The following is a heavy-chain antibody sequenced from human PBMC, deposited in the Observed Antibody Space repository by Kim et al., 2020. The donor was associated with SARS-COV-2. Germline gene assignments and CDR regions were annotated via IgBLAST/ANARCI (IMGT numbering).Heavy chain of an antibody. D-gene: IGHD3-16*01. CDR2: ISKDGSNK. CDR3: AKGVWTSEPLCAYDCYLDY. J-gene: IGHJ4*02. Sequence: GGSLRLSCAASGFTFSTYGMHWVRQAPGKGPEWVAGISKDGSNKYYADSVKGRFTISRDNSKNTLFLQMDSLRPEETAVYHCAKGVWTSEPLCAYDCYLDYWGQGTLVTVSS. V-gene: IGHV3-30*18. CDR1: GFTFSTYG.